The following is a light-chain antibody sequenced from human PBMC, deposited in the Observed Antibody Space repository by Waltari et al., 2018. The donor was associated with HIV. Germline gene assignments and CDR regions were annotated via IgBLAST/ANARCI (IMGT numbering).Light chain of an antibody. Sequence: SYVLTQPPSVSEAPGQTARIACGGYNIGSKAVHWYQCKPGQAPVLIVFNDSDRPSGIPERFSGSNFGNTATLTISGVEAGDEADYFCQVWDSSGDHVVFGGGTKLTVL. CDR3: QVWDSSGDHVV. J-gene: IGLJ2*01. CDR1: NIGSKA. CDR2: NDS. V-gene: IGLV3-21*02.